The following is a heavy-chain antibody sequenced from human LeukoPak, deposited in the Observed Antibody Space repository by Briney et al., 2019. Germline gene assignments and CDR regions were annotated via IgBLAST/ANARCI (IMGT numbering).Heavy chain of an antibody. D-gene: IGHD6-13*01. CDR1: GGSFSGYQ. CDR3: AREGAAAGANWFDP. J-gene: IGHJ5*02. Sequence: SETLSLTRAVYGGSFSGYQWTWIRKPPGKGLEWIGSIYYGGMTYYNPSLKSRVTISVDTSKSQLSLNLSSVTAADTAMYYCAREGAAAGANWFDPWGQGTHVTVSS. CDR2: IYYGGMT. V-gene: IGHV4-34*01.